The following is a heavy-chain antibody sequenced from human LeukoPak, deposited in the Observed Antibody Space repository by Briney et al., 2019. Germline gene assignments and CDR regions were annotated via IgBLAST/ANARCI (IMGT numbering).Heavy chain of an antibody. J-gene: IGHJ4*02. V-gene: IGHV3-23*01. CDR3: AKRSGFVVGATSVDY. D-gene: IGHD1-26*01. Sequence: GGSLRLSCAASGFTFSSYAMSWVRQAPGKGLEWVSAISGSGGSIYYADSVKGRFTISRDNSKNTLYLQMNSLRAEDTAVYYCAKRSGFVVGATSVDYWGQGTLVTVSP. CDR1: GFTFSSYA. CDR2: ISGSGGSI.